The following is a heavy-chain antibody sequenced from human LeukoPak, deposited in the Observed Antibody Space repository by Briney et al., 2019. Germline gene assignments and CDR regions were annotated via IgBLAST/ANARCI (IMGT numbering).Heavy chain of an antibody. V-gene: IGHV3-48*02. CDR3: ASSLRTDY. Sequence: GGSLRLSFAASGFXFSSYSMNWVRQAPGKGLEWLSYISSTSSTIYYADSVKGRFTISRDNAKNSLYLQMNSLRDEDTAVYYCASSLRTDYWGQGTLVTVSS. CDR1: GFXFSSYS. D-gene: IGHD3-10*01. CDR2: ISSTSSTI. J-gene: IGHJ4*02.